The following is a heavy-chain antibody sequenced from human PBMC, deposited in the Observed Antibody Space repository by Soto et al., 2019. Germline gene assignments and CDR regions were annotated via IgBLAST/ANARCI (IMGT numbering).Heavy chain of an antibody. J-gene: IGHJ6*02. Sequence: ASVKVSCKASGGTFSSYAISWVRQAPGQGLEWMGGIIPIFGTANYAQKFQGRVTITADESTSTAYMELSSLRSEDTAVYCCARGGGRGYSYGYAYYYYGMDVWGQGTTVTVSS. CDR3: ARGGGRGYSYGYAYYYYGMDV. V-gene: IGHV1-69*13. CDR2: IIPIFGTA. CDR1: GGTFSSYA. D-gene: IGHD5-18*01.